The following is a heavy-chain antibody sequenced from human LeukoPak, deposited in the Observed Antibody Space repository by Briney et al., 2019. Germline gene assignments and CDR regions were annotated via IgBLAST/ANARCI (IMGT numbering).Heavy chain of an antibody. V-gene: IGHV1-18*01. CDR2: ISGYTGKT. Sequence: ASVKVSCKASGYTFMDYGISWVRQAPGQGLEWMGWISGYTGKTDHAQKFQERVTMTIDTSTSTAYMELRSLRSDDTAVYYCARGRSLEWVFDDFRFDPWGQGTLVTVSS. CDR1: GYTFMDYG. D-gene: IGHD3-3*01. J-gene: IGHJ5*02. CDR3: ARGRSLEWVFDDFRFDP.